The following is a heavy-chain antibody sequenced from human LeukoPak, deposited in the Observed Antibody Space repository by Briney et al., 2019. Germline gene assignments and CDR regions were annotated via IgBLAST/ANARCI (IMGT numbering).Heavy chain of an antibody. CDR1: GYTFNTYW. V-gene: IGHV5-51*01. Sequence: GESLKISCKGSGYTFNTYWIGWVRQMPGKGLEWMGIIYPGDSDTRYSPSFQGQVTISADKSINIVYLQWSSLKASDTAMYYCARRDYYDSSGYLNDAFDIWGQGTMVTVSS. CDR3: ARRDYYDSSGYLNDAFDI. D-gene: IGHD3-22*01. J-gene: IGHJ3*02. CDR2: IYPGDSDT.